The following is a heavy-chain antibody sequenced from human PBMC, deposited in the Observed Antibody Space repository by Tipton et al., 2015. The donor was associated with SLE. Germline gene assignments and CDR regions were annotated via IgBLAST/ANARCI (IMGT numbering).Heavy chain of an antibody. CDR3: ARALRGTMVVPSSAFDI. CDR2: ISAYNGNT. D-gene: IGHD4-23*01. J-gene: IGHJ3*02. CDR1: GYTFTSYG. Sequence: QVQLVQSGAEVKKPGASVKVSYKASGYTFTSYGISWVRQAPGQGLEWMGWISAYNGNTNYAQKLQGRVTMTTDTSTSTAYMELRSLRSDDTAVYYCARALRGTMVVPSSAFDIWGQGTMVTVSS. V-gene: IGHV1-18*01.